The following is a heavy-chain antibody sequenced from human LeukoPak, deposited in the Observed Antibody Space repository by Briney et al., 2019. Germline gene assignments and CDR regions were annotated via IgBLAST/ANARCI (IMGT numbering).Heavy chain of an antibody. CDR3: TKMYYDSGAYKYAFHV. CDR2: INAAGGNT. CDR1: GLTSNSYG. D-gene: IGHD3-22*01. J-gene: IGHJ3*01. V-gene: IGHV3-23*01. Sequence: GGSLRLSCSSSGLTSNSYGMSWVRQGPGKGLECVSTINAAGGNTYYAHSVKGRFTISRDNSKNTLYLQMNSLSAEDTAVYFCTKMYYDSGAYKYAFHVWGQGTMVAVSS.